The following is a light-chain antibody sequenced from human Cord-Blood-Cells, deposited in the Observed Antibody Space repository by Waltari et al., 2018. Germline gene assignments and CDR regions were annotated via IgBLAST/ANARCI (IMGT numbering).Light chain of an antibody. Sequence: ESVWTQYTATLSSSPEERSTPSCRASQSFSSYLAGYQPTPGQAPRHLIYDASNRATGIPARFSGSGSVTDFTLTISSLDPEDFAVYYCQQRSNWPLTFGGGTKVEIK. CDR2: DAS. J-gene: IGKJ4*01. CDR3: QQRSNWPLT. V-gene: IGKV3-11*01. CDR1: QSFSSY.